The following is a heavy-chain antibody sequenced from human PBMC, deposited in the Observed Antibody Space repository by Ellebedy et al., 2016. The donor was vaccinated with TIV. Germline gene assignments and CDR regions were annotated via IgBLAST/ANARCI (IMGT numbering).Heavy chain of an antibody. CDR3: ARDPALPRGRFDT. V-gene: IGHV4-39*07. Sequence: MPSETLSLTCTVSGGSISNSDYYWNWIRQPPGKGLGWIGSIYYSGSAYYNPSLKSRVTVSVATSKNQFSLNLSAVTAADTAVYYCARDPALPRGRFDTWGQGTLVTVSS. J-gene: IGHJ5*02. CDR2: IYYSGSA. CDR1: GGSISNSDYY.